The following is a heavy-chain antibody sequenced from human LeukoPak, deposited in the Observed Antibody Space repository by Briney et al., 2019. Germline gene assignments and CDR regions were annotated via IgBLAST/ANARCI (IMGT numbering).Heavy chain of an antibody. J-gene: IGHJ4*02. CDR3: ARAGGKAVAGIL. Sequence: SETLSLTCTVSGGSISSYYWSWIRQPPGKGLEWIGYIYYSGSTNYNPSLKSRVTISVDTSKNQFSLKLSSVTAADTAVYYCARAGGKAVAGILWGQGALVTVSS. D-gene: IGHD6-19*01. CDR2: IYYSGST. V-gene: IGHV4-59*01. CDR1: GGSISSYY.